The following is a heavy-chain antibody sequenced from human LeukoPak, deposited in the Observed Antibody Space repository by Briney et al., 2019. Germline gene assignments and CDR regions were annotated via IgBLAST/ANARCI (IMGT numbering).Heavy chain of an antibody. D-gene: IGHD3-10*02. CDR2: IYTSGST. CDR3: ASVRLPITIFGEDAFDI. CDR1: GGSISSYY. V-gene: IGHV4-4*07. Sequence: SETLSLTCTVSGGSISSYYWSWIRQPAGKGLEWIGRIYTSGSTNYNPSLKSQVTMSVDTSTNQFSLKLSSVTAADTAVYYCASVRLPITIFGEDAFDIWGQGTMVTVSS. J-gene: IGHJ3*02.